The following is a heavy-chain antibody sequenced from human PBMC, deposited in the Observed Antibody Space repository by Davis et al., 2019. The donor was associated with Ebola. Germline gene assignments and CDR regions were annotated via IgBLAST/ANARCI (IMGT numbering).Heavy chain of an antibody. V-gene: IGHV3-74*01. J-gene: IGHJ3*02. CDR3: VREANAFDI. CDR2: IDGPGTYI. Sequence: GESLKISCAASGFTFSYSWMSWVRQAPGRGLEWISHIDGPGTYIIYADSVRGRFTISRDDARNTVNLQMNRLRADDTAVYYCVREANAFDIWGQGTMVTVSS. CDR1: GFTFSYSW.